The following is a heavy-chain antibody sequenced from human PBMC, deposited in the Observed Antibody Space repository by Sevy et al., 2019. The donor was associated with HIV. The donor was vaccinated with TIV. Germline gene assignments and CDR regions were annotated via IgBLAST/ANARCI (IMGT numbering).Heavy chain of an antibody. V-gene: IGHV3-53*01. Sequence: GGSLRLSCAVSGFPVSSSYMNWVRQAPGKGLEWVSVFYTGSKTDYADSVKGRFTMSRDNSKNTLYLQMNNLRAEDTAVYYCARDLEEWELRYLGYWGQGTLVTVSS. CDR3: ARDLEEWELRYLGY. CDR2: FYTGSKT. J-gene: IGHJ4*02. CDR1: GFPVSSSY. D-gene: IGHD1-26*01.